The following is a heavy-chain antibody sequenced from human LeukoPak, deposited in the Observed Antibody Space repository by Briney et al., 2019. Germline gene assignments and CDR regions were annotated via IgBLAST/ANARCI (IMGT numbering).Heavy chain of an antibody. D-gene: IGHD5-24*01. V-gene: IGHV1-69*05. CDR2: IIPIFGTA. CDR3: ASGRMATISAFDY. Sequence: GASVKVSCKASGGTFSSYAISWVRQAPGQGLEWMGGIIPIFGTANYAQKFQGRVTITTDESTSTAYMELSSLRSEDTAVYYCASGRMATISAFDYWRQGTLVTVSS. J-gene: IGHJ4*02. CDR1: GGTFSSYA.